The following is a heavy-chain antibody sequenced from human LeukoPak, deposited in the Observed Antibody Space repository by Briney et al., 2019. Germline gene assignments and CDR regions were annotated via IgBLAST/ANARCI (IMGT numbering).Heavy chain of an antibody. V-gene: IGHV3-30-3*01. CDR2: ISYDGSNK. D-gene: IGHD5-24*01. J-gene: IGHJ4*02. Sequence: PGRSLRLSCAASGFTFSSYAMHWVRQAPGKGLEWVAVISYDGSNKYYADSVKGRFTISRDNSKNTLYLQMNSLGAEDTAVYFCAKGDGFAQTTYFDYWGQGTLVTVSS. CDR3: AKGDGFAQTTYFDY. CDR1: GFTFSSYA.